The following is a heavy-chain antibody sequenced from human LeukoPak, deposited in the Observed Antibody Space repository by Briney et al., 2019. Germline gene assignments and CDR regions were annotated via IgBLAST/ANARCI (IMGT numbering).Heavy chain of an antibody. CDR3: ARGNYYDSSGSTFDY. CDR2: INPSGGGT. V-gene: IGHV1-46*01. CDR1: GYTFTSYY. D-gene: IGHD3-22*01. J-gene: IGHJ4*02. Sequence: ASVKVSCKASGYTFTSYYMHWVRQAPGQGLEWMGIINPSGGGTSYAQKFQGRVTITADKSTSTAYMELSSLRSEDTAVYYCARGNYYDSSGSTFDYWGQGTLVTVSS.